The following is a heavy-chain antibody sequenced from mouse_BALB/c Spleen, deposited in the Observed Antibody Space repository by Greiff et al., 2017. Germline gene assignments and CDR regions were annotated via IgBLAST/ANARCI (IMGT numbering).Heavy chain of an antibody. J-gene: IGHJ4*01. Sequence: QVQLQQPGAELVKPGASVKLSCKASGYTFTSYWMHWVKQRPGQGLEWIGEIDPSDSYTNYNQKFKGKATLTVDKSSSTAYMQLSSLTSEDSAVYYCARGYGYPPYYAMDCWGQGTSVTVSS. CDR3: ARGYGYPPYYAMDC. CDR1: GYTFTSYW. CDR2: IDPSDSYT. D-gene: IGHD2-2*01. V-gene: IGHV1-69*02.